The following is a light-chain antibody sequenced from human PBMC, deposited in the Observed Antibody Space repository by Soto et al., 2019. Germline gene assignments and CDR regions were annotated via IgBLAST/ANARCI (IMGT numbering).Light chain of an antibody. CDR1: ESIRTW. CDR3: QQYNSYSIT. V-gene: IGKV1-5*03. J-gene: IGKJ5*01. Sequence: DIQMTQSPSTLSASIGDRVTITCRASESIRTWLAWYQHKPGKAPKLLIYKASSLESGVPSRFSGSGSGTEFTLTISSLQPDDFATYYCQQYNSYSITFGQGTRLEIK. CDR2: KAS.